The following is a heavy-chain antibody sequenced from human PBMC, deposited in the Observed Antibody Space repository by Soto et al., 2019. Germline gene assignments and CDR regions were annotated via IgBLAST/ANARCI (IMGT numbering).Heavy chain of an antibody. CDR2: ITASGGKT. CDR3: AKDPNGDYVGAFDI. Sequence: EVQLLESGGGLVQPGGSLRLSCAASGFSLRSYAMSWVRQAPGKGPEWVSGITASGGKTYYADSVKGRFTISRDNSKNKLYLQMNSLRAEDTAVYFCAKDPNGDYVGAFDIWGQGTMVTVSS. CDR1: GFSLRSYA. V-gene: IGHV3-23*01. J-gene: IGHJ3*02. D-gene: IGHD4-17*01.